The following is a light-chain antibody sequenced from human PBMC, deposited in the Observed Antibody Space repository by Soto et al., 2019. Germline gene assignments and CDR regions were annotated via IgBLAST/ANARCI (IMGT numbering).Light chain of an antibody. CDR2: SND. CDR1: SSNIGGNT. V-gene: IGLV1-44*01. CDR3: AAWDDRLKGPV. J-gene: IGLJ2*01. Sequence: QSVLTQPPSASGTPGQRVTISCSGSSSNIGGNTVHWYQQLPGTAPKLLIYSNDQRPSGVPDRFSGSKSGTSASLAISGLQSEDEPDYYCAAWDDRLKGPVFGGGTKLTVL.